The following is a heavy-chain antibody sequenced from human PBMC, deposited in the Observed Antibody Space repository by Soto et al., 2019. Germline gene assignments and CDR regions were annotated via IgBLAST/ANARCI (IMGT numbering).Heavy chain of an antibody. J-gene: IGHJ4*02. CDR3: TTSNLGVDF. CDR2: IKTKPDDGTI. D-gene: IGHD1-1*01. V-gene: IGHV3-15*01. CDR1: GLIFSDVW. Sequence: GSLRLSCAASGLIFSDVWMTWVRQAPGKGLEWVGRIKTKPDDGTIDYAAPVRGRFAISRDDSKNTLYLQMTSLTPDDTGVYYCTTSNLGVDFWGPGTLVTVSS.